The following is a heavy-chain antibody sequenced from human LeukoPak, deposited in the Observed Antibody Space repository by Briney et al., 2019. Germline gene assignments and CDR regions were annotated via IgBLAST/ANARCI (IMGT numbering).Heavy chain of an antibody. CDR3: ARLLGMATITVDY. D-gene: IGHD5-24*01. CDR1: GFTFRTYW. J-gene: IGHJ4*02. V-gene: IGHV3-7*01. CDR2: IKPDGSEK. Sequence: PGGSLRLSCAASGFTFRTYWMSWVRQTPGKGLDWVAKIKPDGSEKSYLDSVKGRFTISRDNAKTSVYLQMNSLRVEDTALYYCARLLGMATITVDYWGQGTLVTVSS.